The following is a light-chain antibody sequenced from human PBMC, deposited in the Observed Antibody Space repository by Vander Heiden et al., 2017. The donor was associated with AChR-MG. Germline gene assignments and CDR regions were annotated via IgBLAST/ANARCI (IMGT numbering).Light chain of an antibody. CDR1: SLSSYY. J-gene: IGLJ2*01. CDR2: GKN. Sequence: SSELTQDPAVSVALGQTVRITCQGDSLSSYYASWYQQKPGQAPVLVIYGKNNRPSGIPDLFSGSSSGNTASLTITGAQAEDEADYYCNSRDSSGNLVVFGGGTKLTGL. V-gene: IGLV3-19*01. CDR3: NSRDSSGNLVV.